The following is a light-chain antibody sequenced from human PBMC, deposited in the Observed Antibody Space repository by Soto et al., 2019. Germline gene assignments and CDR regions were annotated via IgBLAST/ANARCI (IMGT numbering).Light chain of an antibody. CDR1: QDANNS. CDR3: QQYYKVPVT. J-gene: IGKJ5*01. V-gene: IGKV1-33*01. Sequence: DIQMTQSPSSLSASIGDRVTITCQASQDANNSLNWYQQKPRKAPNLLIYDVPNLGTGVPSRFSGSGSGTDFTFTISRLQPEDIGTYYCQQYYKVPVTFGQGTRLEI. CDR2: DVP.